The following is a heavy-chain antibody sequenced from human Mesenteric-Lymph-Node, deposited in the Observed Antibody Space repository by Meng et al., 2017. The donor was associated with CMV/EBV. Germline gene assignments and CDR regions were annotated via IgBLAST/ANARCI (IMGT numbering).Heavy chain of an antibody. CDR2: IYYTGST. CDR1: GGSISSNSYS. J-gene: IGHJ4*02. CDR3: ARGGITIFGVEPYYFDY. Sequence: SETLSLTCTVSGGSISSNSYSWGWIRQPPGKGLEWIASIYYTGSTYYNPSLKSRVTISVDTSKNQFSLKLSSVTAADTAVYYCARGGITIFGVEPYYFDYWGQGTLVTVSS. V-gene: IGHV4-39*07. D-gene: IGHD3-3*01.